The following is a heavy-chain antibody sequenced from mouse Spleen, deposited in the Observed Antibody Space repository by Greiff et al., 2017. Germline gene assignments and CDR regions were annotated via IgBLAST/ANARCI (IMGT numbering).Heavy chain of an antibody. CDR3: ARPGSNPAWFAY. CDR2: ISNGGGST. CDR1: GFTFSDYY. V-gene: IGHV5-12*02. Sequence: DVMLVESGGGLVQPGGSLKLSCATSGFTFSDYYMYWVRQTPEKRLEWVAYISNGGGSTYYPDTVKGRFTISRDNAKNTLYLQMSRLKSEDTAMYYCARPGSNPAWFAYWGQGTLVTVSA. J-gene: IGHJ3*01. D-gene: IGHD1-1*01.